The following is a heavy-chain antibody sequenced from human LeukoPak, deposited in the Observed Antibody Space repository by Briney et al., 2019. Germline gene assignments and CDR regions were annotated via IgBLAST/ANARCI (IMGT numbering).Heavy chain of an antibody. CDR2: IWYDGSNK. CDR3: AKDHGYYDSSGYYFQH. V-gene: IGHV3-33*06. J-gene: IGHJ1*01. CDR1: GFTFSSYG. D-gene: IGHD3-22*01. Sequence: GGSLRLSCAAFGFTFSSYGMHWVRQAPGKGLEWVAVIWYDGSNKYYADSVKGRFTISRDNSKNTLYLQMNSLRAEDTAVYYCAKDHGYYDSSGYYFQHWGQGTLVTVSS.